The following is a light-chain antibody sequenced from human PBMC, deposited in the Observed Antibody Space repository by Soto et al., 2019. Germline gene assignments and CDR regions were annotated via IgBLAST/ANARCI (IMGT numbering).Light chain of an antibody. V-gene: IGLV2-23*02. CDR2: EVS. J-gene: IGLJ1*01. Sequence: QSALTQPASVSGSPGQSITISCTGTSSDVGSYNLVSWYQQHPGKAPKLMIYEVSKRPSGVSNRFSGSKSGNTASLTISGLQAVDRADYYWCVYARSIVFVGSVLASGTKVPAL. CDR3: CVYARSIVFVGSV. CDR1: SSDVGSYNL.